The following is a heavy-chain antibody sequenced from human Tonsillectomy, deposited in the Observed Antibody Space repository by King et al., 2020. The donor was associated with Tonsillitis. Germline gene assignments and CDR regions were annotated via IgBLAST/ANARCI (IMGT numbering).Heavy chain of an antibody. D-gene: IGHD2-2*01. CDR3: ARTINGVVPAAMWDV. Sequence: VQLVESGGGLVQPGGSLRLSCAASGLTVSSNYMSWVRQAPGKGLEWVSVIYSSGHTYYADSVKGRFTISRHNSNNTLYLQMNSLRVDDTGVYYCARTINGVVPAAMWDVWGKGTTVTVSS. J-gene: IGHJ6*04. V-gene: IGHV3-53*04. CDR1: GLTVSSNY. CDR2: IYSSGHT.